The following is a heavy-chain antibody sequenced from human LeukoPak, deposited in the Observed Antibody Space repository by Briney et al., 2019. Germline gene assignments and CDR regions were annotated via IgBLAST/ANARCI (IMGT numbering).Heavy chain of an antibody. CDR3: ARDQATSGGGLDS. CDR1: GFTVSGTH. J-gene: IGHJ4*02. D-gene: IGHD3-16*01. Sequence: GGPLRLSCAASGFTVSGTHMIWVRQAPGKGLEWVSAIYTGGTTYYSDSVEGRFTISRDKSKNTLYLQMDSLRVEDTAVYYCARDQATSGGGLDSWGQGTLVTVSS. V-gene: IGHV3-53*01. CDR2: IYTGGTT.